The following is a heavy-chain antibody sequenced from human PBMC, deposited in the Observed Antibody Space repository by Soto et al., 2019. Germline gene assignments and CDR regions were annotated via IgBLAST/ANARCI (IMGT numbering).Heavy chain of an antibody. CDR1: GFTFSRFA. CDR3: ARGGPWNRAMTMYYYMDV. J-gene: IGHJ6*03. D-gene: IGHD5-18*01. Sequence: GGSLRLSCAASGFTFSRFAMHWVRQAPGKGLEYVSAVSSKGGTTYYADSVKGRFIISRDNTKNMVYLQMGSLRAEDMGVYYCARGGPWNRAMTMYYYMDVWGKGTTVTVSS. CDR2: VSSKGGTT. V-gene: IGHV3-64*02.